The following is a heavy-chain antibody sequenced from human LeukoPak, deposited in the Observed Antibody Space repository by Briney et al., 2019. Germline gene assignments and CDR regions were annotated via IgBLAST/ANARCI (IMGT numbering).Heavy chain of an antibody. Sequence: PSETLSLTCAVYGGSFSGYYWSWIRQPPGKGLEWIGEINHSGSTNYNPSLNSRVTISVDTSKNQFSLKLSSVTAADTAVYYCARGCYGWGISYRGIDYWGQGTLVTVSS. V-gene: IGHV4-34*01. CDR1: GGSFSGYY. CDR3: ARGCYGWGISYRGIDY. CDR2: INHSGST. D-gene: IGHD3-10*01. J-gene: IGHJ4*02.